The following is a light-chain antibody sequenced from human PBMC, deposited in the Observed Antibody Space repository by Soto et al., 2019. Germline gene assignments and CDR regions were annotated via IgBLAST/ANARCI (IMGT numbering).Light chain of an antibody. CDR1: SSNIGAGYD. Sequence: QSVLTQPPSVSGAPGQRVTISCTGSSSNIGAGYDVHWYQQLPGTAPKLLIYGNSNRPSGVPDRFSGSKSGTSASLAFTGLQAEDEADYYCQSYDSSLSGSNWVFGGGTKLTVL. CDR3: QSYDSSLSGSNWV. V-gene: IGLV1-40*01. J-gene: IGLJ3*02. CDR2: GNS.